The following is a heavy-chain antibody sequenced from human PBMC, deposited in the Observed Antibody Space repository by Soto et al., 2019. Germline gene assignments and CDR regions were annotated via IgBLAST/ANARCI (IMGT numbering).Heavy chain of an antibody. CDR1: GFTFSSYA. V-gene: IGHV3-30-3*01. J-gene: IGHJ2*01. D-gene: IGHD1-26*01. CDR2: ISYDGSNK. CDR3: ARDQVGATSWPEYDWYFAL. Sequence: QVQLVESGGGVVQPGRSLRLSCAASGFTFSSYAMHWVRQAPGKGLERVAVISYDGSNKYYADSVKGRFTISSDNSKNTRYLQMNSLRAEDTAVYYCARDQVGATSWPEYDWYFALWGRGTLVIVSS.